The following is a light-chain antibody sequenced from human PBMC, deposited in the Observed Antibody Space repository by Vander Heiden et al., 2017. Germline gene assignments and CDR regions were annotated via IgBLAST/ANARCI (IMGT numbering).Light chain of an antibody. CDR3: SAWDSSLSAVV. Sequence: QAGLTQPPSVSQGLRQTATLTCTGNSNNVGNQGAGWPQQHQGHPPKLLIYRNNNRPSGISERLSASRSGNTASLTITGLQPEDEADYYCSAWDSSLSAVVFGGGTKLTVL. CDR2: RNN. V-gene: IGLV10-54*01. J-gene: IGLJ2*01. CDR1: SNNVGNQG.